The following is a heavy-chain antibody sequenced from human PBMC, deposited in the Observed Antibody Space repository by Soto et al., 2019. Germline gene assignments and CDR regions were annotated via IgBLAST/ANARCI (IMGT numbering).Heavy chain of an antibody. V-gene: IGHV3-53*04. J-gene: IGHJ3*02. CDR3: ARGSNPRGYSGYAFRGGAFDI. Sequence: GGSLRLSCAASGFTVSSNYMSWVRQAPGKGLEWVSVIYSGGSTYYADSVKGRFTISRHNYKNTLYLQMNSLRAEDTAVYYCARGSNPRGYSGYAFRGGAFDIWGQGTMVTVSS. CDR1: GFTVSSNY. D-gene: IGHD5-12*01. CDR2: IYSGGST.